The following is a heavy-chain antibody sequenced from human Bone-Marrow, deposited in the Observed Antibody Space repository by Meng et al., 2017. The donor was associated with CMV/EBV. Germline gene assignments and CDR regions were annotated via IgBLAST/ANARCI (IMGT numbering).Heavy chain of an antibody. CDR3: ASSTGARYCGNRGCYSDYFYYGMDV. Sequence: GESPKIPCAASGFTFSGSAMHWGRQASGKGPEWVGRIRSKANSYETSYAASVKGRFTISRDDSKNTAYLQMNSLESEDTAVYYCASSTGARYCGNRGCYSDYFYYGMDVWGQGTTVTVSS. J-gene: IGHJ6*02. CDR1: GFTFSGSA. D-gene: IGHD2-15*01. CDR2: IRSKANSYET. V-gene: IGHV3-73*01.